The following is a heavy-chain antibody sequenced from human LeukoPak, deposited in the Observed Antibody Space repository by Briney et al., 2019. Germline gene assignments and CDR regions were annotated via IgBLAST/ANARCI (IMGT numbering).Heavy chain of an antibody. CDR1: GGSISSSSYY. CDR3: ARQGAGIAAAGIFDY. D-gene: IGHD6-13*01. Sequence: SETLSLTCTVSGGSISSSSYYWGWIRQPPGKGLEWIGSIYYSGSTYYNPSLKSRVTISVGTSKNQFSLKLSSVTAADTAVYYCARQGAGIAAAGIFDYWGQGTLVTVSS. J-gene: IGHJ4*02. V-gene: IGHV4-39*01. CDR2: IYYSGST.